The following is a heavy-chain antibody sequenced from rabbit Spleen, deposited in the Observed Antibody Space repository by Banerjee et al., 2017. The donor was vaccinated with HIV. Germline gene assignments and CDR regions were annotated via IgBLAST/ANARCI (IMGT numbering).Heavy chain of an antibody. CDR1: GFSFSSNYW. V-gene: IGHV1S40*01. CDR3: ARAGALTTNYKGAFNL. Sequence: QSLEESGGDLVKPGASLTLTCTASGFSFSSNYWICWVRQAPGKGLEWIACIYGGSGGSTYYANWVKGRFTISKTSSTTVTLQMTSLTAADTATYFCARAGALTTNYKGAFNLWGPGTLVTVS. CDR2: IYGGSGGST. D-gene: IGHD1-1*01. J-gene: IGHJ4*01.